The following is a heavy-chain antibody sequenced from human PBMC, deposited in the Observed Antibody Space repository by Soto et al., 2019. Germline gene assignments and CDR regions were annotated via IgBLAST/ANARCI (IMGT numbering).Heavy chain of an antibody. CDR3: VRAAARGDD. CDR2: INTDGSNR. V-gene: IGHV3-74*01. CDR1: GFSFSGYW. D-gene: IGHD3-10*01. J-gene: IGHJ4*02. Sequence: GGSLRLSCAASGFSFSGYWMHWVRQAPGKGLVWVSRINTDGSNRSYADSVKGRFTISRDNAKNTLYLQMNSLRVGDTAVYYCVRAAARGDDWGQGTLVTVSS.